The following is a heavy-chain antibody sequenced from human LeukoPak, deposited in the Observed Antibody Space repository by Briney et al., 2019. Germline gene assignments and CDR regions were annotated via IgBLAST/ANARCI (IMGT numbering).Heavy chain of an antibody. V-gene: IGHV4-30-4*01. D-gene: IGHD5-18*01. CDR3: ARGDTSMLTGIDY. Sequence: TSETLSLTCTVSGGSISSGDYHWSWIRQPPGKGLEWIGYIYYSGSTYYNPSLKSRVTISVDTSKNQFFLNLRSATAADTAVYYCARGDTSMLTGIDYWGQGTLVTVSS. CDR1: GGSISSGDYH. J-gene: IGHJ4*02. CDR2: IYYSGST.